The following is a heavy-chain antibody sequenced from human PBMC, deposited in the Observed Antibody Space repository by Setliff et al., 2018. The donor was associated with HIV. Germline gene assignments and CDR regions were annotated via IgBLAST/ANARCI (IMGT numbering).Heavy chain of an antibody. CDR2: INHSGST. D-gene: IGHD6-13*01. J-gene: IGHJ6*02. CDR3: ARDLKQLAPYYYYYYGMDV. Sequence: SETLSLTCAVYGGSFSGYYWSWIRQPPGKGLEWIGEINHSGSTNYNPSLKSRVTISVDTSKNQFSLKLSSVTAADTAVYYCARDLKQLAPYYYYYYGMDVWGQGTTVTVS. V-gene: IGHV4-34*01. CDR1: GGSFSGYY.